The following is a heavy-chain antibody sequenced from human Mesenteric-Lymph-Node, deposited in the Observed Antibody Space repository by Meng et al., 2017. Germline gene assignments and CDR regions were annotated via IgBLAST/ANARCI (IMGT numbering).Heavy chain of an antibody. CDR2: INPNSGGT. V-gene: IGHV1-2*06. CDR3: ASPTLPPHKWELPLEDAFDI. D-gene: IGHD1-26*01. J-gene: IGHJ3*02. Sequence: ASVKVSCKASGYTFTGYYMHWVRQAPGQGLEWMGRINPNSGGTNYAQKFQGRVTMTRDTSISTAYMELSRLRSDDTAVYYCASPTLPPHKWELPLEDAFDIWGQGTMVTVSS. CDR1: GYTFTGYY.